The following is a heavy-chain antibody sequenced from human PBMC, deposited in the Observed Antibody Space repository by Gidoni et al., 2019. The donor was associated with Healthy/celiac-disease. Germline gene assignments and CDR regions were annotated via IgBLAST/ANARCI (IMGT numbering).Heavy chain of an antibody. J-gene: IGHJ4*02. Sequence: EVQLLESGGGLVQPGGSLRLSCAASGFTFSSHAMSWVRQAPGKGLEWVSAISGSGGSTYYADSGKGRFNISRDNSKNTLDLQMNSLRAEDKAVYYCAKRGAARSYWGQGTLVTVSS. CDR3: AKRGAARSY. CDR1: GFTFSSHA. V-gene: IGHV3-23*01. D-gene: IGHD6-6*01. CDR2: ISGSGGST.